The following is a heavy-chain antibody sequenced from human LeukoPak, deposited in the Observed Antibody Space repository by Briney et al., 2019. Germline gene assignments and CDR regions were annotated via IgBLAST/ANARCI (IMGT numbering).Heavy chain of an antibody. Sequence: PSETLSLTCTVSGGSISSYYWSWIRQPAGKGLEWIGRIYTSGSTNYNPSLKSRVTMSVDTSKNQFSLKLSSVTAADTAVYYCARDKLSSSWYYYYYGMDVWGQGTTVTVSS. J-gene: IGHJ6*02. V-gene: IGHV4-4*07. CDR3: ARDKLSSSWYYYYYGMDV. D-gene: IGHD6-13*01. CDR1: GGSISSYY. CDR2: IYTSGST.